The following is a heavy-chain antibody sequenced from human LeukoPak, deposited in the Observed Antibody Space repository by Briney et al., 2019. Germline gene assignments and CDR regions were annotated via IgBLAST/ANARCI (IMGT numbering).Heavy chain of an antibody. D-gene: IGHD6-13*01. CDR1: GFTFSSYA. Sequence: GGSLRLSCAASGFTFSSYAMSWVPQAPGKGLEWVGFIRSKAYGGTTEYAASVKGRFTISRDDSNSIAYLQMNSLKTEDTAVYYCTRANGGIAAAGTLYYYMDVWGKGTTVTVSS. CDR3: TRANGGIAAAGTLYYYMDV. J-gene: IGHJ6*03. CDR2: IRSKAYGGTT. V-gene: IGHV3-49*04.